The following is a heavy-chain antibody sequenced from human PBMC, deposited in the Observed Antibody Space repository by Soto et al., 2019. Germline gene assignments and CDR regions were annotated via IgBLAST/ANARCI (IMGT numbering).Heavy chain of an antibody. CDR2: ISYDGSNK. Sequence: GGSLRLSCAASGFTFSSYAMHWVRQAPGKGLEWVAVISYDGSNKYYADSVKGRFTISRDNSKNTLYLQMNSLRAEDTAVYYCASTAYVDDCYDSSGYYYASPLLYWGQGTLVTVSS. CDR3: ASTAYVDDCYDSSGYYYASPLLY. J-gene: IGHJ4*02. CDR1: GFTFSSYA. V-gene: IGHV3-30-3*01. D-gene: IGHD3-22*01.